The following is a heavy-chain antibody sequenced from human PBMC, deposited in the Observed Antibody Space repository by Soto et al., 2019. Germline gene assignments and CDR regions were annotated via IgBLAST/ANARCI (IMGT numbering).Heavy chain of an antibody. V-gene: IGHV3-30*18. CDR1: GFTFTSYV. D-gene: IGHD6-19*01. J-gene: IGHJ5*02. CDR3: AKGGGVAAVNWFGP. Sequence: QVQLVESGGGVVQPGRSLRLSCAASGFTFTSYVMYWVRQAPGKGLEWVAVISYDGSNKYYGDSVKGRFTISRDNSKNTLDLQMNSLRTEDTAVYYCAKGGGVAAVNWFGPWGQGALVTVSS. CDR2: ISYDGSNK.